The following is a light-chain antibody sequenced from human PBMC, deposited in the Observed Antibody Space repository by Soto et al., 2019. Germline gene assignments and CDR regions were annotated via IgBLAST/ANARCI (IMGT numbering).Light chain of an antibody. CDR1: QSVSSY. CDR2: DAS. V-gene: IGKV3-11*01. CDR3: QQRRNWPLT. Sequence: EIVLTQSPATLSLSPGERATLSCRASQSVSSYLVWYQQNPGQAPRLLIYDASNRATGIPARFSGSGSATDFTLTISSLEPEDFAVYYCQQRRNWPLTFGGGTKVEIK. J-gene: IGKJ4*01.